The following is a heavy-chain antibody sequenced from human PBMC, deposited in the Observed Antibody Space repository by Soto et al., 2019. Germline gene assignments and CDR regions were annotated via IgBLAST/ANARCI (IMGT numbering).Heavy chain of an antibody. CDR3: ARVGSDYYGSGSYLDY. CDR2: IYYSGST. CDR1: GGSISSGGYY. V-gene: IGHV4-31*03. Sequence: QVQLQESGPGLVKPSQTLSLTCTVSGGSISSGGYYWSWIRQHPGKGLEWIGYIYYSGSTYYNPYLKSRVTISVDTSKNPCSLKLSSVTAADTAVYYCARVGSDYYGSGSYLDYWGQGTLVTVSS. D-gene: IGHD3-10*01. J-gene: IGHJ4*02.